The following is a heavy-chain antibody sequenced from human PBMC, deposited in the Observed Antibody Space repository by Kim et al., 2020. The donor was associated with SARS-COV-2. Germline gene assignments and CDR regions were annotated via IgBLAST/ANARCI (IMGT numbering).Heavy chain of an antibody. CDR1: GYTFTNYA. D-gene: IGHD3-10*01. J-gene: IGHJ6*02. CDR2: INAGIGNT. CDR3: ASSSKYSDSGSSQVYYHYAMDV. Sequence: ASVKVSCKASGYTFTNYAIHWVRQAPGQRLEWMGWINAGIGNTKYSQTFQGRVTFTRDTFANTAYMELSSLRSEDTAVYYCASSSKYSDSGSSQVYYHYAMDVWGQGTTVTVSS. V-gene: IGHV1-3*01.